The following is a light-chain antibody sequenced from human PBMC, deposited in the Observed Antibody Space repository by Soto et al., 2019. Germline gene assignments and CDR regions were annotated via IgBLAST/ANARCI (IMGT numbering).Light chain of an antibody. CDR1: SSNIGAGYD. V-gene: IGLV1-40*01. J-gene: IGLJ1*01. CDR3: QSYDSSLSGFYV. CDR2: GNS. Sequence: QSALTQPPSVSGAPGQRVTISCTGSSSNIGAGYDVHWYQQLPGTAPKLLIYGNSNRPSGVPDRFSGSNSGTSASLAITGLQAEDEADYYCQSYDSSLSGFYVFGTGTKVTVL.